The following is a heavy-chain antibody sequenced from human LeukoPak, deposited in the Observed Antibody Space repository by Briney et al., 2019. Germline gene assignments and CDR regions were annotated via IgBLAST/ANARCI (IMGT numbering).Heavy chain of an antibody. V-gene: IGHV3-21*04. CDR2: ISTSSSYI. CDR1: GFTFNKYT. Sequence: GGSLRLSCAASGFTFNKYTMNWVRQAPGKGLEWVSSISTSSSYIYYADSVKGRFTISRDNAKNSLYLQMNSLRAEDTAVYYCARDHNGGYEYFDYWGQGTLVTVSS. D-gene: IGHD3-22*01. CDR3: ARDHNGGYEYFDY. J-gene: IGHJ4*02.